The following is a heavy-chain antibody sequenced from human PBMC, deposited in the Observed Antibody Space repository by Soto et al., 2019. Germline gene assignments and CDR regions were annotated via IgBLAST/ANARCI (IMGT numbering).Heavy chain of an antibody. CDR1: GYSFTSYW. J-gene: IGHJ6*02. Sequence: CLKISCKGSGYSFTSYWIGWVRQMPGKGLEWMGIIYPGDSDTRYSPSFQGQVTISVDKSISTAYLQWSSLKASDTAMYYCARRGPMVSYYYYCFDVCGQGPTVTV. CDR2: IYPGDSDT. CDR3: ARRGPMVSYYYYCFDV. D-gene: IGHD2-8*01. V-gene: IGHV5-51*01.